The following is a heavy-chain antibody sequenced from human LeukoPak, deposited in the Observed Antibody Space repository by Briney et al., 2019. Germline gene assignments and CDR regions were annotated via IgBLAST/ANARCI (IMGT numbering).Heavy chain of an antibody. CDR2: IRSKAYGVTT. D-gene: IGHD2-2*01. CDR1: GFTFGDYA. CDR3: TIGGGYCSSTSCSSLNDY. V-gene: IGHV3-49*04. Sequence: GGSLRLSCTASGFTFGDYAMSWVRQAPGKGLEWVGFIRSKAYGVTTEYAASVKGRFTISRDDSKSIAYLQMNSLKTEDTAVYYCTIGGGYCSSTSCSSLNDYWGQGTLVTVSS. J-gene: IGHJ4*02.